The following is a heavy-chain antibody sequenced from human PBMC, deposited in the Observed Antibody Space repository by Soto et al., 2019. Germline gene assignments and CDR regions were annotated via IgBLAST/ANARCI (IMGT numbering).Heavy chain of an antibody. CDR2: VNWNDNK. CDR1: GFSLSTRGAG. J-gene: IGHJ4*02. Sequence: QITLNESGPTLVEPTQTLTLTYTFSGFSLSTRGAGVGGIRQPPGQALEWLAFVNWNDNKRYSPSLNIRLTIANDKSKNQVVLILTNIDYVGTGPYYCAHRRPTVITPVDNWGQVTLVTVSS. CDR3: AHRRPTVITPVDN. V-gene: IGHV2-5*01. D-gene: IGHD4-17*01.